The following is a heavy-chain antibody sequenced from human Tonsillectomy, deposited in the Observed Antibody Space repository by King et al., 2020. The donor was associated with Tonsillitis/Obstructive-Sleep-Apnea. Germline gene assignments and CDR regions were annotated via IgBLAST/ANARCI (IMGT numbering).Heavy chain of an antibody. J-gene: IGHJ5*02. V-gene: IGHV4-34*01. D-gene: IGHD6-19*01. Sequence: VQLQQWGAGLLKPSETLSLTCAVYGGSFSGYYWSWIRQPPGKGLEWIGEINHSGSTNYNPSLKSRVTISVDTSKNQFSLKLSSVTAADTALYYCASVAVAGTGWFDPWGQGTLVTVSS. CDR3: ASVAVAGTGWFDP. CDR1: GGSFSGYY. CDR2: INHSGST.